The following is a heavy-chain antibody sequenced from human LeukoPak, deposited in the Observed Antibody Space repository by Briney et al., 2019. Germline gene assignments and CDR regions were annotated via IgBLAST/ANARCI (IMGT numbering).Heavy chain of an antibody. J-gene: IGHJ5*02. CDR1: GFIVSSND. V-gene: IGHV3-66*01. CDR3: AREITDYDILTGYLQP. CDR2: IYSGGST. D-gene: IGHD3-9*01. Sequence: GGFLRLSCAASGFIVSSNDMSWVRQAPGKGLEWVSVIYSGGSTYYADSVKGRFTISRDNSKNTLYLQMNNLRAEDTAVYYCAREITDYDILTGYLQPWGQGALVTVSS.